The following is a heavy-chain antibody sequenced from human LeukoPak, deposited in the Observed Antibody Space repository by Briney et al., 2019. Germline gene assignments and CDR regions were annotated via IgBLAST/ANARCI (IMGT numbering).Heavy chain of an antibody. CDR1: GGSISSGSYY. CDR2: IYTSGST. V-gene: IGHV4-61*02. J-gene: IGHJ4*02. D-gene: IGHD3-22*01. Sequence: SQTLSLTCTVSGGSISSGSYYWSWIRQPAGKGLEWIGRIYTSGSTNYNPSLKSRVTISVDTSKNQFSLKLSSVTAADTAVYYCARYRGDSSGYYYSYDYWGQGTLVTVSS. CDR3: ARYRGDSSGYYYSYDY.